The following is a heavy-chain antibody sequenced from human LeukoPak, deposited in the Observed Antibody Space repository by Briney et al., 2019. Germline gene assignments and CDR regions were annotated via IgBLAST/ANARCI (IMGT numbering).Heavy chain of an antibody. CDR3: AREPPRGDDAFDI. Sequence: SSETLSLTCTVSGGSISSSSYYWGWIRQPPGKGLEWIGSIYYSGSTYYNPSLKSRVTISVDTSKNQFSLKLSSVTAADTAVYYCAREPPRGDDAFDIWGQGTMVTVSS. CDR2: IYYSGST. CDR1: GGSISSSSYY. V-gene: IGHV4-39*07. J-gene: IGHJ3*02. D-gene: IGHD3-16*01.